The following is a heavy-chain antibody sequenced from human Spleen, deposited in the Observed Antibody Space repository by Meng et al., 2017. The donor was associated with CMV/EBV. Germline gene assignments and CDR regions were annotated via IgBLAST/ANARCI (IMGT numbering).Heavy chain of an antibody. J-gene: IGHJ4*02. Sequence: SETPSLTCTVSGGSISSYYWSWMRQPPGKGLEWIGYIYYSGSTNYNPSLKSRVTISVDTSKNQFSLKLSSVTAADTAVYYCARVVGATLGFDYWGQGTLVTVSS. CDR2: IYYSGST. CDR3: ARVVGATLGFDY. CDR1: GGSISSYY. D-gene: IGHD1-26*01. V-gene: IGHV4-59*01.